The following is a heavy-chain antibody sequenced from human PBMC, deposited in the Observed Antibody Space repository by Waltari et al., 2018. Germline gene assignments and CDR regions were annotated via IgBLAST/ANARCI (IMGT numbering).Heavy chain of an antibody. CDR2: IKQDGSEE. D-gene: IGHD2-2*01. J-gene: IGHJ5*02. Sequence: EVQLVESGGGLVQPGGSLRLSCAASEFTFSSYWMSWVRQAPGKGLEWVANIKQDGSEEYYVDSVKGRFTISRDNARNSLYLQMNILRAEDTAVYYCARDSQYHLPAWGQGTLVTVSS. CDR3: ARDSQYHLPA. CDR1: EFTFSSYW. V-gene: IGHV3-7*01.